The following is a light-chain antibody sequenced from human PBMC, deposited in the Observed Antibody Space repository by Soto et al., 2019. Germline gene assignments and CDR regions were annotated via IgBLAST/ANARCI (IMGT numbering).Light chain of an antibody. CDR1: QSVSDNY. V-gene: IGKV3-20*01. CDR2: GAS. CDR3: QQYGGSPRVS. J-gene: IGKJ4*01. Sequence: EIVLTQSPGALSLSPGERATLSCRASQSVSDNYLAWYQQKPGQAPRLLINGASIRATGIPDRFSGSGSGAYFTLTISRLQPEDFAVYYCQQYGGSPRVSFGGGDKVEIK.